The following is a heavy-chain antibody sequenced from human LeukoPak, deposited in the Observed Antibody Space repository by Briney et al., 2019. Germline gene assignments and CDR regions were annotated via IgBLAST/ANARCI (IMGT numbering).Heavy chain of an antibody. J-gene: IGHJ4*02. D-gene: IGHD3-10*01. Sequence: SGTLSLTCGVSGGSISNTNWWTWVRQPPGKGLEWIGHIYYSGSTYYNPSLKSRVTISVDTSKNQFSLKLSSVTAADTAVYYCARDPYGSIDYWGQGTLVTVSS. V-gene: IGHV4-4*02. CDR2: IYYSGST. CDR3: ARDPYGSIDY. CDR1: GGSISNTNW.